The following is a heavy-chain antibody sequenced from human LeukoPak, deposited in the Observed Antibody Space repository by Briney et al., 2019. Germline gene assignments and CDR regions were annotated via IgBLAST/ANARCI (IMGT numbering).Heavy chain of an antibody. J-gene: IGHJ4*02. CDR1: GFTFNDYY. CDR3: ARGGYDFWSGYYGSPGRLWAQKYYFDY. Sequence: GGSLRLSCAASGFTFNDYYMSWIRQAPGKGLEWVSYISSSSSYTNYADSVKGRFTISRDDAKNSLYLQMNSLRAEDMAVYYCARGGYDFWSGYYGSPGRLWAQKYYFDYWGQGTLVTVSS. D-gene: IGHD3-3*01. V-gene: IGHV3-11*06. CDR2: ISSSSSYT.